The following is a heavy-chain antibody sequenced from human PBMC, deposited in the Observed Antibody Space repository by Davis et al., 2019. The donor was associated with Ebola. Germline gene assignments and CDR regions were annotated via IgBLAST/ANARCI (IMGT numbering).Heavy chain of an antibody. V-gene: IGHV3-53*01. CDR3: ARGLYGDERDSGFDY. Sequence: GESLKISCAASGFTVSSNYMSWVRQAPGKGLEWVSVIYRGGRTYYAESVKGRFTISRDNSKNTLYLEMNSLRPEDTAVYYCARGLYGDERDSGFDYWGQGTLVTVSS. J-gene: IGHJ4*02. D-gene: IGHD4-17*01. CDR2: IYRGGRT. CDR1: GFTVSSNY.